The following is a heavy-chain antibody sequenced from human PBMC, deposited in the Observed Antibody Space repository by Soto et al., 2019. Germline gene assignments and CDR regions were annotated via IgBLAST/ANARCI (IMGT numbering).Heavy chain of an antibody. CDR3: ARDTGSGLRVEPGIFEY. J-gene: IGHJ4*02. CDR2: INADNGDS. CDR1: GYAFTSYT. D-gene: IGHD1-26*01. Sequence: QVQLVQSGAEVKKPGASVKVSCNPSGYAFTSYTMHWVRQAPGQGLEWMGWINADNGDSKYSQKFHGRVTITRDTSASIAYMELSRLGSEDTAVYYCARDTGSGLRVEPGIFEYWGQGTLVTVSS. V-gene: IGHV1-3*01.